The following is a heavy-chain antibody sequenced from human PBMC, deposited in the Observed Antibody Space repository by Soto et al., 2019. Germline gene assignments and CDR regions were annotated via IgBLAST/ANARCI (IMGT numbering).Heavy chain of an antibody. D-gene: IGHD3-22*01. CDR1: GFRFISYP. Sequence: QVELVESGGGVVQPGRSLRLSCVGSGFRFISYPFHWVRQAPGKGLEWMAVISSDGNNKNYADSVRGRFTISRDDSKNRVYLKMNSLRPDDTAVYYCARNHYEDYWGQGTLVTVSS. V-gene: IGHV3-30-3*01. CDR2: ISSDGNNK. J-gene: IGHJ4*02. CDR3: ARNHYEDY.